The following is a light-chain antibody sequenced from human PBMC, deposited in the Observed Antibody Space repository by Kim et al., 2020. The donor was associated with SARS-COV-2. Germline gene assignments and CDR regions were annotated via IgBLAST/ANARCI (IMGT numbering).Light chain of an antibody. Sequence: QSITISCTGTGSDVGAYTYVSWYQLHPGKAPELMVFDVSERPSGISNRFSGSKSGNTASLTITGLQAEDEADYYCCSYATSRSYVFGTGTKVTVL. CDR2: DVS. J-gene: IGLJ1*01. CDR3: CSYATSRSYV. CDR1: GSDVGAYTY. V-gene: IGLV2-14*04.